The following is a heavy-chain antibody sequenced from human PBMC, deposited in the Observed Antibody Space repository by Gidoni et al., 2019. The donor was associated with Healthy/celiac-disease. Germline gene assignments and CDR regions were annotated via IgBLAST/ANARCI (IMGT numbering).Heavy chain of an antibody. CDR1: GGSISSYY. J-gene: IGHJ4*02. CDR2: IYYSGIT. CDR3: ARHPEESYAYFDY. Sequence: VQLQESGPGLVKPSETLSLTCTVPGGSISSYYWSWIRQPPGKGLAWIGYIYYSGITTYNPSLKSRVTISVDTSKNQFALKLSSVTAADTAVYYCARHPEESYAYFDYWGQGTLVTVSS. D-gene: IGHD2-2*01. V-gene: IGHV4-59*08.